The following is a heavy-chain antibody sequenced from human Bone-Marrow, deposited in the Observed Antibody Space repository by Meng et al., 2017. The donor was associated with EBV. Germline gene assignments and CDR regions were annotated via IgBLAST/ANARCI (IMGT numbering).Heavy chain of an antibody. CDR1: GGSFSGYY. D-gene: IGHD3-22*01. CDR2: INHSGST. J-gene: IGHJ4*02. V-gene: IGHV4-34*02. Sequence: QLVAGLLRPCWTLSLTWLVYGGSFSGYYWSWIRQPPGKGLEWIGEINHSGSTNYNPSLKSRVTISLDTSKNQFSLTLSSVTAADTAVYYCARGFLLSHRGLYDRSGYFRFDYWGQGTLVTVSS. CDR3: ARGFLLSHRGLYDRSGYFRFDY.